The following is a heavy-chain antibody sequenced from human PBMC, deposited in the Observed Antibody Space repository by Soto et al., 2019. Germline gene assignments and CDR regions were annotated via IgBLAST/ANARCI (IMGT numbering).Heavy chain of an antibody. D-gene: IGHD2-2*01. CDR1: GASVSTGY. CDR3: ARVPDY. V-gene: IGHV4-59*02. Sequence: SETLALTCTVSGASVSTGYWSWLRQPPGKGLEWIGFMYFGGSFNYNPSLTSRVTISVDTSKNQFSLKLSSVTAADTAVYYCARVPDYWGQGILVTVSS. J-gene: IGHJ4*02. CDR2: MYFGGSF.